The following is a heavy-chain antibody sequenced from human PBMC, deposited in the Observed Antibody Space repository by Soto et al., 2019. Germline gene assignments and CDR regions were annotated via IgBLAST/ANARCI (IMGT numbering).Heavy chain of an antibody. CDR2: VYHTGRT. J-gene: IGHJ4*02. D-gene: IGHD3-3*01. CDR3: ARDFAYFDS. CDR1: GGSVSNFY. Sequence: PSETLSLTCTVSGGSVSNFYWNWIRQPAGKRLEWIGYVYHTGRTSYNPSLKSRVSISMDTSKNQFSLNLDSVTAADTAVYFCARDFAYFDSWGQGTLVTVSS. V-gene: IGHV4-59*02.